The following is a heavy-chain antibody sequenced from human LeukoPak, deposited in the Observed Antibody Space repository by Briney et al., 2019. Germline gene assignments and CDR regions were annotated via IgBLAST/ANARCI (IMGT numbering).Heavy chain of an antibody. D-gene: IGHD6-25*01. V-gene: IGHV1-3*01. CDR2: INAGNDNT. CDR1: GYTFTSYA. Sequence: ASVKVSCKASGYTFTSYAMHWVRQAPGQRLEWMGWINAGNDNTKYSQKFQGRVTITRDTSASTAYMELSSLRSEDTAVYYCARGGSGFDYWGQGTLVTVSS. CDR3: ARGGSGFDY. J-gene: IGHJ4*02.